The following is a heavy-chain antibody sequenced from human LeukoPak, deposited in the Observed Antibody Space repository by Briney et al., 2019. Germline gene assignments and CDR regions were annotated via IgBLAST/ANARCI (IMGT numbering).Heavy chain of an antibody. D-gene: IGHD5-12*01. CDR2: IYCSGST. V-gene: IGHV4-59*11. CDR3: ARVFKGGYGSMDV. CDR1: GGSISSHY. Sequence: SETLSLTCTVSGGSISSHYWSWIRQPPGKGLEWIGYIYCSGSTNYNPSLKSRVTISVDTSKNQFSLKLSSVTAADTAVYYCARVFKGGYGSMDVWGQGTTVTVSS. J-gene: IGHJ6*02.